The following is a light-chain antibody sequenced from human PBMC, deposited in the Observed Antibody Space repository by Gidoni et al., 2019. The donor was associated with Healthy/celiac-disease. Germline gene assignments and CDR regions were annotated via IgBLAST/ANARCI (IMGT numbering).Light chain of an antibody. V-gene: IGLV3-25*02. Sequence: SYELTQPPSVSVSPGQTARHTCSGDALPKQYAYCYQQKPGQAPVLVIYKDSERPSGSPERFSGSSSGTTVTLTSSGVQAEDEADYYCQSADSSGTYVFGGGTKLTVL. CDR1: ALPKQY. J-gene: IGLJ3*02. CDR2: KDS. CDR3: QSADSSGTYV.